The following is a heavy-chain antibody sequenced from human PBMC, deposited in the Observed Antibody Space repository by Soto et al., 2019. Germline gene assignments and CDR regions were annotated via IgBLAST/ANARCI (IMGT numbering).Heavy chain of an antibody. Sequence: SETLSLTCAVYGGSFSGYYWSWIRQPPGKGLEWIGEINHSGSTNYNPSLKSRVTVSVDTSKNQFSLKVSSVTAADTAVYYCARADSGYAHGYYYYGMDVWGQGTTVTGLL. CDR2: INHSGST. V-gene: IGHV4-34*01. CDR3: ARADSGYAHGYYYYGMDV. CDR1: GGSFSGYY. J-gene: IGHJ6*02. D-gene: IGHD5-12*01.